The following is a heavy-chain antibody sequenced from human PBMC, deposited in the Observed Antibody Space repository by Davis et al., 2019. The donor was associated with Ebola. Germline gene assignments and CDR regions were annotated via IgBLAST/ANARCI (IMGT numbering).Heavy chain of an antibody. J-gene: IGHJ4*02. CDR1: TSW. V-gene: IGHV3-7*01. Sequence: PGGSLRLSCAPSTSWMSWVRQAPGKGPEWVAKINPDGSQKSYVDSVRGRFTISRDNAKSSLYLQMNSLRAEDTAVYYCAGPYMQDSNYWGQGTLDTVSS. D-gene: IGHD3-16*01. CDR2: INPDGSQK. CDR3: AGPYMQDSNY.